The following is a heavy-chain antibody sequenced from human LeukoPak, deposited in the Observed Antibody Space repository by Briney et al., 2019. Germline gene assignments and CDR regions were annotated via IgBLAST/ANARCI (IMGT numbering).Heavy chain of an antibody. CDR2: ISGSGGST. V-gene: IGHV3-23*01. D-gene: IGHD1-26*01. Sequence: GGSLRLSCAVSGFTFSTYDMSWVRQAPGKGREWVSGISGSGGSTYYADSVKGRFTISRDNSKNTLYLQLKSLRAEDTAVYYCAKDSSSGTYFDYWGQGTLVTVSS. J-gene: IGHJ4*02. CDR3: AKDSSSGTYFDY. CDR1: GFTFSTYD.